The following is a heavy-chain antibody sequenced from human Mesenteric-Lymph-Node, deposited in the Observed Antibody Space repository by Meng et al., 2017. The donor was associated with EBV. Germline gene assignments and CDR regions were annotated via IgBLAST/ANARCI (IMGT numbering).Heavy chain of an antibody. V-gene: IGHV1-18*01. CDR2: IYTFNDDT. J-gene: IGHJ4*02. Sequence: VQWVESGAEVKKPGDSVKVSCKTSGNIFSHYGIDWVRQAPGQGLEWMGWIYTFNDDTIYAESFQDRVTLTTDTSTSTVYMELKSLRSDDTAVYYCARTYSSTSHFDYWGQGSLVTVSS. CDR1: GNIFSHYG. D-gene: IGHD6-6*01. CDR3: ARTYSSTSHFDY.